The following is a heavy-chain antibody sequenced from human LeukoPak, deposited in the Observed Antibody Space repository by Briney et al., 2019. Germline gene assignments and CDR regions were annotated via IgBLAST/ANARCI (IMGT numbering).Heavy chain of an antibody. J-gene: IGHJ4*02. CDR3: AKVKGSYYGSGSYYPYYFDS. CDR2: ISGSSGNI. Sequence: GGSLRLSCAASGFTFSNYEMNWVRQAPGKWLEWVSGISGSSGNIYYADSVKGRFTISRDSSKNTVYLQMNSLRAEDTAVYYCAKVKGSYYGSGSYYPYYFDSWGQGTLVTVSS. D-gene: IGHD3-10*01. CDR1: GFTFSNYE. V-gene: IGHV3-23*01.